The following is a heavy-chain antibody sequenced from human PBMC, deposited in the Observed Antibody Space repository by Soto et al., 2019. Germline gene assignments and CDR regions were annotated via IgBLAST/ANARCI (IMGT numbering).Heavy chain of an antibody. Sequence: ASVKVSCKASGGTFSSYAISWVRQAPGQGLEWMGGIIPIFGTPNYAQKFQGRVTITADESTSTAYMELSSLRSEDTAVYYCASDYCSSTSSPAYYYGVNVWGQGTTVTVSS. CDR1: GGTFSSYA. CDR3: ASDYCSSTSSPAYYYGVNV. D-gene: IGHD2-2*01. CDR2: IIPIFGTP. V-gene: IGHV1-69*13. J-gene: IGHJ6*02.